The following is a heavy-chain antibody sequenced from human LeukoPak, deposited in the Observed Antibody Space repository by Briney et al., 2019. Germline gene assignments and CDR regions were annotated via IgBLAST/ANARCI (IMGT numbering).Heavy chain of an antibody. Sequence: PGGSLRLSCAASGFTFSSYWMSWVRQAPGKGLEWVANIKQDGSEKYYVDSVKGRFTVSRDNAKNSLYLQMNSLRAEDTAVYYCARYLGSSSGSYYYGMDVWGQGTTVTVSS. V-gene: IGHV3-7*03. D-gene: IGHD6-19*01. CDR1: GFTFSSYW. CDR2: IKQDGSEK. J-gene: IGHJ6*02. CDR3: ARYLGSSSGSYYYGMDV.